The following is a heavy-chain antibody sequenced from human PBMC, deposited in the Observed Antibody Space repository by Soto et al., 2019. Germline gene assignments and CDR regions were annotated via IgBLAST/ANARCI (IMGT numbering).Heavy chain of an antibody. CDR1: GYTFTDYG. Sequence: QVQLVQSGSEVKKPGASVKVSCKTSGYTFTDYGISWVRQAPGQGLEWVGWISAYNRNTKYTQKLQGRVTMTTDTFTSTAYMELRSLRSEDTAVYYCAKDHTYYDTPGTTDCWGQGTLVIVSS. D-gene: IGHD3-16*01. CDR2: ISAYNRNT. V-gene: IGHV1-18*01. J-gene: IGHJ4*02. CDR3: AKDHTYYDTPGTTDC.